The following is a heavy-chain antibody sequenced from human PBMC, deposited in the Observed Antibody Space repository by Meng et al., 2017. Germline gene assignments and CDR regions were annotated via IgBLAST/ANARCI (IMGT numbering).Heavy chain of an antibody. CDR1: GYSFTSYW. CDR2: IYPGDSDT. V-gene: IGHV5-51*01. Sequence: GESLKISCKGSGYSFTSYWIGWVRQMPGKGLEWMGIIYPGDSDTRYRPSFQDQVTIPAAKSISTAYLQWSSLKASDTAMSYYARHLPTPPDTYDSSGYSAFGYWGQGTLVTVSS. CDR3: ARHLPTPPDTYDSSGYSAFGY. D-gene: IGHD3-22*01. J-gene: IGHJ4*02.